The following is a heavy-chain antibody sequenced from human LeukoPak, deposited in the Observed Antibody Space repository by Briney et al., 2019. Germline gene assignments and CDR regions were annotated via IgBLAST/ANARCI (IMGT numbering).Heavy chain of an antibody. CDR2: IYYSGST. J-gene: IGHJ4*02. CDR1: GGSISSYY. D-gene: IGHD5-12*01. Sequence: SGTLSLTCTVSGGSISSYYWSWIRQPPGKGLEWIGYIYYSGSTNYNPSLKSRVTISVDTSKNQFSLKLSSVTAADTAVYYCARFYMVASQFDYWGQGTLVTVSS. CDR3: ARFYMVASQFDY. V-gene: IGHV4-59*01.